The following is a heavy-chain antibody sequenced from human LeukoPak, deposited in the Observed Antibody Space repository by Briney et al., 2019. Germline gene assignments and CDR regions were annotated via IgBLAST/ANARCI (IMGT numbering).Heavy chain of an antibody. CDR2: TSGSGAFT. CDR1: GFAFGNYA. CDR3: TTYCSSTSCYLGGYMDV. Sequence: GGSLRLSCAASGFAFGNYAMAWLRQAPGKGLEWVSATSGSGAFTYYADSVKGRFTFSRDNSKNTVYLQMNSLETEDTAVYFCTTYCSSTSCYLGGYMDVWGKGTTVTVSS. V-gene: IGHV3-23*01. D-gene: IGHD2-2*01. J-gene: IGHJ6*03.